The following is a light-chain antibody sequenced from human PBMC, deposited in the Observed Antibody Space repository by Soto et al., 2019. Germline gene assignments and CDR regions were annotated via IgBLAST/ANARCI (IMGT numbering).Light chain of an antibody. CDR2: GAS. CDR3: QQTYRTPNT. V-gene: IGKV1-39*01. J-gene: IGKJ2*01. CDR1: QTIRKY. Sequence: DIQMTQSPSSLSASVGDRVTLSCRASQTIRKYLNWYQQKPGRAPILLIDGASSLQTGVPSRFSGSASGIDFTLTISTLQPEDFATYYCQQTYRTPNTFGQGTKLEIK.